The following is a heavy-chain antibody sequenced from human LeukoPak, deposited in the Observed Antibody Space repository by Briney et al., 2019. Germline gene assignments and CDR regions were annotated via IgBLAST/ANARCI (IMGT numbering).Heavy chain of an antibody. Sequence: GGSLRLSCAASGFTFSSYAMHWVRQAPGKGLEWVAVISYDGSNKYYADSVKGRFTISRHNSKNTLYLQMNSLRAEDTAVYYCASLSSWGQGTLVTVSS. V-gene: IGHV3-30*14. CDR2: ISYDGSNK. CDR1: GFTFSSYA. J-gene: IGHJ4*02. D-gene: IGHD3-3*02. CDR3: ASLSS.